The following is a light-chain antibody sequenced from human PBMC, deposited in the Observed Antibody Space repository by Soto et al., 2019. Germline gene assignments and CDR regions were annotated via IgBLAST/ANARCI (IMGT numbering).Light chain of an antibody. Sequence: LTQSGGAPCRARWESSTLSGRASQSFNSIYLAWYQQKPGQAPRLLIYGASSRATGIPDRFSGSGSGTDFTLTIITPEPEDLAVYYCHQYPSWPFAQGTKVDIK. J-gene: IGKJ1*01. CDR1: QSFNSIY. V-gene: IGKV3-20*01. CDR3: HQYPSWP. CDR2: GAS.